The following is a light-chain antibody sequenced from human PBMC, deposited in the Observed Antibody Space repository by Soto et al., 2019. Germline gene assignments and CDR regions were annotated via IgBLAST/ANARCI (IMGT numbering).Light chain of an antibody. V-gene: IGKV3-11*01. J-gene: IGKJ5*01. Sequence: TQCPATLYFSVGARAIISCRASHSVSSYLAWYQQKPGQAPRLLIYGASNRATGIPDRFSGSGSGTAITVSISSLQPEQLARYIWHQRNNRSTIGQGTRLEIK. CDR3: HQRNNRST. CDR1: HSVSSY. CDR2: GAS.